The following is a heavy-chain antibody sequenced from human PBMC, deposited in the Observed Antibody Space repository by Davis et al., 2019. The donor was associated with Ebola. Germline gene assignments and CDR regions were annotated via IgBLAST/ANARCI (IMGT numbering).Heavy chain of an antibody. CDR2: ISYDGSNK. J-gene: IGHJ6*02. Sequence: GESLKISCSASGFTFTTYAMHWVRQAPGKGLEWVAVISYDGSNKYYADSVKGRFTISRDNAKNSLYLQMNSLRAEDTAVYYCARGWFGEENNVWGQGTTVTVSS. CDR1: GFTFTTYA. CDR3: ARGWFGEENNV. V-gene: IGHV3-30*04. D-gene: IGHD3-10*01.